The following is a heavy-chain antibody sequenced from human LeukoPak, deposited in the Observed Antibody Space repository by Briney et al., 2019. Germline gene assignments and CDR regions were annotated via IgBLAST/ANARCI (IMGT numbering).Heavy chain of an antibody. CDR3: ARSSTYYDFWSGYSRSYYYYGMDV. D-gene: IGHD3-3*01. Sequence: ASVKVSCKASGYTFTEHPMHWVRQAPGQGLEWMGWISAYNGNTNYAQKLQGRVTMTTDTSTSTAYMELRSLRSDDTAVYYCARSSTYYDFWSGYSRSYYYYGMDVWGQGTTVTVSS. CDR1: GYTFTEHP. CDR2: ISAYNGNT. V-gene: IGHV1-18*04. J-gene: IGHJ6*02.